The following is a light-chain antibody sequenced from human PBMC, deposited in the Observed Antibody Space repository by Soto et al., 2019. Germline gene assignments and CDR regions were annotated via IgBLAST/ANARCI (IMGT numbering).Light chain of an antibody. J-gene: IGLJ2*01. V-gene: IGLV1-44*01. CDR1: SANIGTYA. CDR3: AAWDDSLSGWV. CDR2: GND. Sequence: QSVLTQPPSASGTPGQRVTISCSGSSANIGTYAVNWYQHFPGAAPKLLIGGNDQRPSGVPDRISGSKSGTSASLAISGLQSEDEADYYCAAWDDSLSGWVFXGGTKVTVL.